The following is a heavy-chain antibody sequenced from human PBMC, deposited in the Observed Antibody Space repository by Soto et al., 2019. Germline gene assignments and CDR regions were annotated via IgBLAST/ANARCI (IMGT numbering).Heavy chain of an antibody. Sequence: QVQLVESGGGVVQPGRSLRLSCAASGFTFSSYAMHWVRQAPGKGLEWVAVISYDGSNKYYADSVKGRFTISRDNSKNTLYLQMNRLRAEDTAVYYCARDPRYNWNPSGFDYWGQGTLVTVSS. CDR1: GFTFSSYA. V-gene: IGHV3-30-3*01. J-gene: IGHJ4*02. CDR2: ISYDGSNK. CDR3: ARDPRYNWNPSGFDY. D-gene: IGHD1-20*01.